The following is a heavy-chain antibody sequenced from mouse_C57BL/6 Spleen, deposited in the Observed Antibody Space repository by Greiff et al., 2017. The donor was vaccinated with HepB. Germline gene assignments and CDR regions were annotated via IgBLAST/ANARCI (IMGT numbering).Heavy chain of an antibody. J-gene: IGHJ2*01. CDR1: GYTFTSYW. Sequence: QVQLQQPGAELVKPGASVKLSCKASGYTFTSYWMQWVKQRPGQGLEWIGEIDPSDSYTNYNQKFKGKATLTVDTSSRTAYMQLSSLTSEDTAVYYCASRGYWGEGAPLTVSS. V-gene: IGHV1-50*01. D-gene: IGHD3-3*01. CDR3: ASRGY. CDR2: IDPSDSYT.